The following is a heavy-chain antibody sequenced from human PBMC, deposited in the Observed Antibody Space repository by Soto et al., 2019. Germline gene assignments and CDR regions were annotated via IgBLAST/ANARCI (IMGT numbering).Heavy chain of an antibody. J-gene: IGHJ4*02. V-gene: IGHV3-23*01. D-gene: IGHD3-22*01. Sequence: EVQLLESGGGLVQPGGSLRLSCAASGFTFSSYAMSWVRQAPGKGLEWVSAISGSGGSTYYADSVKGRFTISRDNSKNTLYLQMNSLRAEDTAVYYSAKDPLHQAMIVVAIDYWGQGTLVTVSS. CDR1: GFTFSSYA. CDR2: ISGSGGST. CDR3: AKDPLHQAMIVVAIDY.